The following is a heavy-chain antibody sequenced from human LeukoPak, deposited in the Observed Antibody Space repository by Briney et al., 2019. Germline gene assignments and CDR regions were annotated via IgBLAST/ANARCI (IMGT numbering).Heavy chain of an antibody. CDR1: GFTFSSYS. V-gene: IGHV3-23*01. D-gene: IGHD2-2*01. CDR2: ISGGGGST. J-gene: IGHJ5*02. CDR3: AKGGYCSSTSCYVGWFDP. Sequence: GGSLRLSCAASGFTFSSYSMNWVRQAPGKGLEWVSVISGGGGSTYYADSVKGRFTISRDNSKNTLFLQMNSLGAEDTAVYYCAKGGYCSSTSCYVGWFDPWGQGTLVTVSS.